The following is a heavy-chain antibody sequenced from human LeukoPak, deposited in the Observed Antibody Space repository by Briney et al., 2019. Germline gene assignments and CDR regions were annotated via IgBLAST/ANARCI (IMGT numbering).Heavy chain of an antibody. Sequence: GESLKISCKGSGYSFTSYWISWVRQMPGKGLEWMGRIDPSDSYTNYSPSFQGHVTISADKSISTAYLQWSSLKASDTAMYYCARLEIAAVPGGYFDFWGQGTLVTVSS. CDR1: GYSFTSYW. V-gene: IGHV5-10-1*01. J-gene: IGHJ4*02. D-gene: IGHD6-13*01. CDR3: ARLEIAAVPGGYFDF. CDR2: IDPSDSYT.